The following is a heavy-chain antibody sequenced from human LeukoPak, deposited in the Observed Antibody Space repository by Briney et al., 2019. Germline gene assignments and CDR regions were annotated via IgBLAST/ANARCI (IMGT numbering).Heavy chain of an antibody. V-gene: IGHV4-4*07. CDR2: IYTSGST. CDR1: GGSISSYY. Sequence: PSETLSLTCTVSGGSISSYYWSWIRQPAGKGLEWIGRIYTSGSTNYNPSLKSRVTISVDTSKNQFSLKLSPVTAADTAVYYCARGRSQLWLRSALYYFDYWGQGTLVTVSS. J-gene: IGHJ4*02. CDR3: ARGRSQLWLRSALYYFDY. D-gene: IGHD5-18*01.